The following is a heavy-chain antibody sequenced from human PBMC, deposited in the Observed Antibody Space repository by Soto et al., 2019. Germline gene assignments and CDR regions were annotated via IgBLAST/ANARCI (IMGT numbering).Heavy chain of an antibody. D-gene: IGHD6-19*01. CDR3: VTDGRASSGRAHADH. J-gene: IGHJ5*02. V-gene: IGHV3-48*02. CDR2: IGTSGTTS. Sequence: GGSLRLSCAASGFTFSNDDMNWVRQAPGKGLEWISYIGTSGTTSSYADSVKGRFTISRDNGKNSLYLQMNSLRDEDTAVYYCVTDGRASSGRAHADHWGQGTPVTVSS. CDR1: GFTFSNDD.